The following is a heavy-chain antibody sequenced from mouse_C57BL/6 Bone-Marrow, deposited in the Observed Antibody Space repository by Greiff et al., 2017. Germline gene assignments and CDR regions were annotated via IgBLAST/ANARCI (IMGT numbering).Heavy chain of an antibody. J-gene: IGHJ4*01. CDR2: ISSGSSTI. D-gene: IGHD2-3*01. Sequence: EVQRVESGGGLVKPGGSLKLSCAASGFTFSDYGMHWVRQAPEKGLEWVAYISSGSSTIYYADTVKGRFTISRDNAKNTLFLQMTSLRSEDMAMYYCARRGVTHYAMDYWGQGTSVTVSS. CDR1: GFTFSDYG. CDR3: ARRGVTHYAMDY. V-gene: IGHV5-17*01.